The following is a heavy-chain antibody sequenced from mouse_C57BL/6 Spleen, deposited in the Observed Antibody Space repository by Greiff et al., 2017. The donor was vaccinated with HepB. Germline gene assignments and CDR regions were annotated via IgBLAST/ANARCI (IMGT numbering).Heavy chain of an antibody. CDR1: GFTFTDYY. CDR3: ATSSGYVGYFDY. Sequence: VQLKESGGGLVQPGGSLSLSCAASGFTFTDYYMSWVRQPPGKALEWLGFIRNKANGYTTEYSASVKGRFTISRDNSQSILYLQMNALRAEDSATYYCATSSGYVGYFDYWGQGTTLTVSS. V-gene: IGHV7-3*01. CDR2: IRNKANGYTT. D-gene: IGHD3-2*02. J-gene: IGHJ2*01.